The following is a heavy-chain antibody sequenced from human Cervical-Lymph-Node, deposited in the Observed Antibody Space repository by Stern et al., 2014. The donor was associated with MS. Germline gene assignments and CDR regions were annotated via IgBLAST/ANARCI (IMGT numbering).Heavy chain of an antibody. CDR2: IYHSGST. CDR3: ASATAFWSGYYVYGMDV. V-gene: IGHV4-4*02. D-gene: IGHD3-3*01. Sequence: QLQLQESGPGLVKPSGTLSLTCAVSGGSISSSNWWSWVRQPPGKGLEWIGEIYHSGSTNYNPSLKSRGTISVGKYKNQFSLMLSSVTAADTAVYYCASATAFWSGYYVYGMDVWGQGTTVTVSS. J-gene: IGHJ6*02. CDR1: GGSISSSNW.